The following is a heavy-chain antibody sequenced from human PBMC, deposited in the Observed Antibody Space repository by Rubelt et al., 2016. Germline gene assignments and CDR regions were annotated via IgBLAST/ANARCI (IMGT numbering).Heavy chain of an antibody. J-gene: IGHJ4*02. CDR3: ARLRGYGED. CDR1: GYSISSGYY. V-gene: IGHV4-38-2*02. CDR2: IFHSGST. Sequence: QLQLPESGPGLVKPSETLSLTCTVSGYSISSGYYWGWIRQPPGKGLEWIGSIFHSGSTYDNPSLKSRVTMSVDTSKNQFSLILNSVNAADTAVYYCARLRGYGEDWGQGTLVTVSS. D-gene: IGHD4/OR15-4a*01.